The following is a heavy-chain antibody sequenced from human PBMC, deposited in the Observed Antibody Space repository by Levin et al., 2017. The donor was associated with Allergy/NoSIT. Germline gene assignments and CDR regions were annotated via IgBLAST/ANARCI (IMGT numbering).Heavy chain of an antibody. CDR1: GFTFSNRA. V-gene: IGHV3-23*01. CDR2: ITGDGEDT. J-gene: IGHJ4*02. CDR3: AKGNTIFGVGRLDY. D-gene: IGHD3-3*01. Sequence: GESLKISCAASGFTFSNRAMTWVRQAAGKGLEWVSGITGDGEDTPYADSVKGRFTISRDNSKNTLSLQMNSLRADDTAIYFCAKGNTIFGVGRLDYWGRGTLVTVS.